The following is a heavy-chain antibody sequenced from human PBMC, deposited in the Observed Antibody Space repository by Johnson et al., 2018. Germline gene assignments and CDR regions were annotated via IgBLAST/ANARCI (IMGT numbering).Heavy chain of an antibody. CDR1: GFTFSLYG. Sequence: QVQLVQSGGGVVQPGRSLRISCVSSGFTFSLYGMNWVRQAPGKGLEWVATIWHDGRDERYADSRKGRFTISRDNSQNTLYLQRNRLRGEDQAVYYCVRWRSFYYTMDVWGQGTTVTVSS. J-gene: IGHJ6*02. CDR3: VRWRSFYYTMDV. D-gene: IGHD3-16*02. V-gene: IGHV3-33*01. CDR2: IWHDGRDE.